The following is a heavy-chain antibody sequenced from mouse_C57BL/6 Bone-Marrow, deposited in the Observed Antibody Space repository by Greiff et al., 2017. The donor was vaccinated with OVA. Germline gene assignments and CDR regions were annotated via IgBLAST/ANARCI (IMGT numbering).Heavy chain of an antibody. CDR1: GFSLTSSA. CDR3: ARNYYYGSSPGFAY. CDR2: IWPGGGI. J-gene: IGHJ3*01. V-gene: IGHV2-9-1*01. D-gene: IGHD1-1*01. Sequence: QVQLKVSGPGLVAPSQSLSFTCTVSGFSLTSSAISWVRQPPGKGLEWLGVIWPGGGITYNSALQSRLSISKDNSKSQVFLKMNSLHTGDTTRYYCARNYYYGSSPGFAYWGQGTLVTVAA.